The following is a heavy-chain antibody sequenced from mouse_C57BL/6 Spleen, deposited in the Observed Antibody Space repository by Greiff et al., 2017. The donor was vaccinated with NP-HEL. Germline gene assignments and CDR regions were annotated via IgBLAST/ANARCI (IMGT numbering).Heavy chain of an antibody. CDR1: GYSITSGYY. CDR2: ISYDGSN. J-gene: IGHJ2*01. Sequence: ESGPGLVKPSQSLSLTCSVTGYSITSGYYWNWIRQFPGNKLEWMGYISYDGSNNYNPSLKNRISITRDTSKNQFFLKLNSVTTEDTATYYCANYGSDYFDYWGQGTTLTVSS. D-gene: IGHD1-1*01. V-gene: IGHV3-6*01. CDR3: ANYGSDYFDY.